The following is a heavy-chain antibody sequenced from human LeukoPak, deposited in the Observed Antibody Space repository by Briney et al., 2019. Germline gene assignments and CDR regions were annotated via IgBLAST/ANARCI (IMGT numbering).Heavy chain of an antibody. Sequence: PGGSLRLSCAASGFTFSYYAMTWVRQAPGKGLEWVSAISGSGGRTYYADSVKGRFTISRDNSKNTLHLQMKSLRAEDTAVYYCARDFYAGSGSYSSPVDYWGQGTLVTVSS. CDR1: GFTFSYYA. J-gene: IGHJ4*02. CDR3: ARDFYAGSGSYSSPVDY. D-gene: IGHD3-10*01. CDR2: ISGSGGRT. V-gene: IGHV3-23*01.